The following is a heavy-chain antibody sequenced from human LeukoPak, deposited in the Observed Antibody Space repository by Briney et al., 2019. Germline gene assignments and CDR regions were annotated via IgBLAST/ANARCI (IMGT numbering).Heavy chain of an antibody. CDR2: SDPEDGET. CDR1: GYTLTELS. D-gene: IGHD3-22*01. J-gene: IGHJ6*03. CDR3: ATVRYYDSSGYSRYYYYYMDV. Sequence: ASVKVSCKVSGYTLTELSMHWVRQAPGKGLEWMGGSDPEDGETIYAQKFQGRVTMTEDTSTDTAYMELSSLRSEDTAVYYCATVRYYDSSGYSRYYYYYMDVWGKGTTVTVSS. V-gene: IGHV1-24*01.